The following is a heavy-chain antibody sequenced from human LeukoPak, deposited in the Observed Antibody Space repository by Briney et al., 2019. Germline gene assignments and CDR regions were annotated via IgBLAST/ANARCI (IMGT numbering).Heavy chain of an antibody. CDR2: IYYSGST. CDR3: ARLQLGLAVAGNRAFDI. CDR1: GGSISSYY. J-gene: IGHJ3*02. Sequence: SETLSLTCTVSGGSISSYYWSWIRQPPGKGLEGIGYIYYSGSTNYNPSLKSRVTISVDTSKNQFSLKLSSVTAADTAVYYCARLQLGLAVAGNRAFDIWGQGTMVTVSS. V-gene: IGHV4-59*08. D-gene: IGHD6-19*01.